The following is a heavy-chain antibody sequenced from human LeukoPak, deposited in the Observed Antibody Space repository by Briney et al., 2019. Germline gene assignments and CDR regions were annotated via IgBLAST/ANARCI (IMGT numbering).Heavy chain of an antibody. Sequence: GSLRLSCSASGFIFSNYWMSWVRQAPGKGLEWVANIKEDGSEKHYEDSAKGRFSISRDNAKNSMYLQMNRLRAEDTAVYYCARPGQRDAFDIWGQGTMVTVSS. V-gene: IGHV3-7*01. D-gene: IGHD1-1*01. CDR2: IKEDGSEK. CDR3: ARPGQRDAFDI. J-gene: IGHJ3*02. CDR1: GFIFSNYW.